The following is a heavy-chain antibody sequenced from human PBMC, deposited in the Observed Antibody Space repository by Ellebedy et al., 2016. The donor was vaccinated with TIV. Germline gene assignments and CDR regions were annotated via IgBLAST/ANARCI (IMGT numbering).Heavy chain of an antibody. D-gene: IGHD3-22*01. V-gene: IGHV3-23*01. CDR1: GFTFRSYA. Sequence: GESLKISCAASGFTFRSYAMSWVRQAPGKGLEWVSTISGNAGNTYYADSVKGRFTISRDNSKNTLYLQMNSLRAEDTAVYYCAKGRGGGSDSSAPNYFFDYWGLGTLVTVSS. CDR3: AKGRGGGSDSSAPNYFFDY. J-gene: IGHJ4*02. CDR2: ISGNAGNT.